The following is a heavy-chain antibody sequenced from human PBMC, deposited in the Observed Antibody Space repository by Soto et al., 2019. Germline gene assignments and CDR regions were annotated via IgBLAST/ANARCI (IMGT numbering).Heavy chain of an antibody. Sequence: GGSLRLSCAASGFIFSSYAMSWVRQAPGKGLEWVSAISGSGGSTYYADSVKGRFTISRDNSKNTLYLQMNSLRAEDTAVYYCAKNPGYSYGSRLYYMDVWGKGTTVTVSS. CDR3: AKNPGYSYGSRLYYMDV. CDR1: GFIFSSYA. J-gene: IGHJ6*03. D-gene: IGHD5-18*01. V-gene: IGHV3-23*01. CDR2: ISGSGGST.